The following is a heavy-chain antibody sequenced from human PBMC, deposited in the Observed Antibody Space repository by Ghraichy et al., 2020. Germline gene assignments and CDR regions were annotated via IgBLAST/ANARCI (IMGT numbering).Heavy chain of an antibody. J-gene: IGHJ6*02. D-gene: IGHD1-26*01. CDR1: EFTFNAFA. V-gene: IGHV3-30*09. CDR2: ISYDGRST. CDR3: AKEGGTYFDSYYYGLNV. Sequence: GGSLRLSCAASEFTFNAFAMHWVRQAPGKGLEWVAFISYDGRSTNYADSVKGRFAISRDNSRYTLHLQMNSLRAEDTAVYYCAKEGGTYFDSYYYGLNVWGQGTPVIFSS.